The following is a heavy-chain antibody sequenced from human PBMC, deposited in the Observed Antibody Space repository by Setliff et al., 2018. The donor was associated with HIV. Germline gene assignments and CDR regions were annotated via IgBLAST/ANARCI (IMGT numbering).Heavy chain of an antibody. V-gene: IGHV3-66*02. D-gene: IGHD2-21*01. Sequence: GGSLRLSCAASGLGISSNYMSWVRQAPGKGLEWVSIIYSGGDAYYSDSLKGRFTISRDNSRNTLYLQMSSLRADDTAVYYCARVVVVIGSQDYFDYWGQGMLVTVSS. CDR3: ARVVVVIGSQDYFDY. J-gene: IGHJ4*02. CDR2: IYSGGDA. CDR1: GLGISSNY.